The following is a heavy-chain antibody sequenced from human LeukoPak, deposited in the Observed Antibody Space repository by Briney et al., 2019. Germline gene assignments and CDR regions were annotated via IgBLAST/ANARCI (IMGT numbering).Heavy chain of an antibody. J-gene: IGHJ6*02. D-gene: IGHD3-22*01. V-gene: IGHV3-66*01. CDR3: ARDLVHYYDSSGYYYYYYGMDV. CDR1: GFTVSSNY. CDR2: IYSGGST. Sequence: PGGSLRLSCAASGFTVSSNYMSWVSQAPGKGLEWVSVIYSGGSTYYADSVKGRFTISRDNSKNTLYLQMNSLRAEDTAVYYCARDLVHYYDSSGYYYYYYGMDVWGQGTTVTVSS.